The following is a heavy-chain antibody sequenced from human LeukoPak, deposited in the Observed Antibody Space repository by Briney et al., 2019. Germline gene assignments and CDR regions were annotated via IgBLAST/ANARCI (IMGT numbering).Heavy chain of an antibody. V-gene: IGHV3-7*01. J-gene: IGHJ5*02. CDR1: GFTFSNAW. Sequence: GGSLRLSCATSGFTFSNAWMGWVRQAPGKGLEWVAHIKRDGSQKYYLDSVKGRFTISGDNAKNSLYLQMNSLRVEDTAVYYCARLGLEVGGPNWFDPWGQGTLVTVSS. D-gene: IGHD1-1*01. CDR2: IKRDGSQK. CDR3: ARLGLEVGGPNWFDP.